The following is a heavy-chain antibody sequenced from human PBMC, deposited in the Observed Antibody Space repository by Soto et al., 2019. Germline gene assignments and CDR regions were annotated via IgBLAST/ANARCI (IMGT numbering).Heavy chain of an antibody. CDR1: GFTFSSYA. J-gene: IGHJ4*02. CDR3: DKDFNHPFDY. Sequence: EVQLLESGGGLVQPGGSLRLSCAASGFTFSSYAMSWVRQGPGKGLEWVSAISGSGDSTYYADSVKGRFTISRDNSKNTLHLQMNSLRAEDAAVYYCDKDFNHPFDYWGQGTVVTVSS. V-gene: IGHV3-23*01. CDR2: ISGSGDST.